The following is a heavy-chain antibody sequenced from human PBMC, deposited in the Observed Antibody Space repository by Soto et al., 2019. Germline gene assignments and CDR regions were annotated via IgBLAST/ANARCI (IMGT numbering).Heavy chain of an antibody. V-gene: IGHV4-59*01. J-gene: IGHJ6*02. D-gene: IGHD3-3*01. CDR2: IYYSGST. CDR1: GGSISSYY. Sequence: SETLSLTCTVSGGSISSYYWSWIRQPPGKGLEWIGYIYYSGSTNYNPSLKSRVTISVDTSKNQFSLKLSSVTAADTAVYYCARDRFLEDYYYGMDVWGQGTTVTVSS. CDR3: ARDRFLEDYYYGMDV.